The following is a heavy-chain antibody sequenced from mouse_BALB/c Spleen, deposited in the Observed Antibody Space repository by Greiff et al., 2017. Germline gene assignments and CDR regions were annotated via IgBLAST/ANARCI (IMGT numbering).Heavy chain of an antibody. V-gene: IGHV5-6*02. J-gene: IGHJ4*01. CDR1: GFTFSSYG. Sequence: DVKLVESGGDLVKPGGSLKLSCAASGFTFSSYGMSWVRQTPDKRLEWVATISSGGSYTYYPDSVKGRFTISRDNAKNTLYLQMSSLKSEDTAMYYCARLGRGNAMDYWGQGTSVTVSS. D-gene: IGHD4-1*01. CDR3: ARLGRGNAMDY. CDR2: ISSGGSYT.